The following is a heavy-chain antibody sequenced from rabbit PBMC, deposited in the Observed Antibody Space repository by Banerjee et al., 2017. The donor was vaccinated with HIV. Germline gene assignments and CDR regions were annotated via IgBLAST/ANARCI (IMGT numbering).Heavy chain of an antibody. Sequence: QEQLEESGGDLVKPEGSLTLTCKASGFDLSSYYYMCWVRQAPGKGLEWIGCIYAGSGSTYYASWAKGRFTISKTSSTTVTLQMTSLTAADTATYFCARDLAGAIGWNFNLWGQGTLVTVS. CDR2: IYAGSGST. J-gene: IGHJ4*01. CDR1: GFDLSSYYY. CDR3: ARDLAGAIGWNFNL. D-gene: IGHD4-1*01. V-gene: IGHV1S45*01.